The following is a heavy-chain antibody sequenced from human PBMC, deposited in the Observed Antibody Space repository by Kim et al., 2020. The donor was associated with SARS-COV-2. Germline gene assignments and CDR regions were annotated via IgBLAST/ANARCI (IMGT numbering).Heavy chain of an antibody. CDR2: ISWNRGTI. CDR1: GFSLDDYA. CDR3: TKEYRGYCSGGNCYSFD. D-gene: IGHD2-15*01. Sequence: GGSLRLSCAASGFSLDDYAMHWVRQTPGKGLEWVSGISWNRGTIGYADSVKGRFTISRDNAKNSLYLQMNSLRAEDTALYYCTKEYRGYCSGGNCYSFD. J-gene: IGHJ4*01. V-gene: IGHV3-9*01.